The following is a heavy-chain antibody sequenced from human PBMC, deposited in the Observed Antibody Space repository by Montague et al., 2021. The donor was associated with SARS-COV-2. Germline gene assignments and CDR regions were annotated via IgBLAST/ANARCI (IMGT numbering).Heavy chain of an antibody. CDR1: GFTLSSYE. V-gene: IGHV3-48*03. D-gene: IGHD6-13*01. J-gene: IGHJ4*02. CDR3: AREYIEAAGHGNDY. CDR2: ISRSGNII. Sequence: SLRLSCAASGFTLSSYEMNLVRQAPGKGLEWVSYISRSGNIIYYXDSVKGRFTISRDNAKNSLYLQMNSLRAEDTAVYYCAREYIEAAGHGNDYWGQGTLVTVSS.